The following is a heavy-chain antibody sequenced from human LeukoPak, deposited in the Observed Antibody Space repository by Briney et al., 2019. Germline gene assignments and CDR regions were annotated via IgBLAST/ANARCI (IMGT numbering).Heavy chain of an antibody. Sequence: GGPLRLSCAASGFTFSTYSMNWVRQAPGKGLEWVAYISRSSSSKHYADSVKGRFTISRDNAKNSLYLQMNSLRDEDTAVYYCVREDPSEYGSIDYWGQGTLVTVSS. D-gene: IGHD3-10*01. J-gene: IGHJ4*02. CDR2: ISRSSSSK. CDR1: GFTFSTYS. CDR3: VREDPSEYGSIDY. V-gene: IGHV3-48*02.